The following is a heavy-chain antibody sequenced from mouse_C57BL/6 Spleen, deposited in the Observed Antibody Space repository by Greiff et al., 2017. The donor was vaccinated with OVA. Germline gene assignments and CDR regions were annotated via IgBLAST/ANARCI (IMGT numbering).Heavy chain of an antibody. CDR2: ISYDGSN. CDR1: GYSITSGYY. Sequence: EVHLVESGPGLVKPSQSLSLTCSVTGYSITSGYYWNWIRQFPGNKLEWMGYISYDGSNNYNPSLKNRISITRDTSKNQFFLKLNSVTTEDTATYYCARDRGGFFAYWGQGTLVTVSA. CDR3: ARDRGGFFAY. V-gene: IGHV3-6*01. D-gene: IGHD1-1*02. J-gene: IGHJ3*01.